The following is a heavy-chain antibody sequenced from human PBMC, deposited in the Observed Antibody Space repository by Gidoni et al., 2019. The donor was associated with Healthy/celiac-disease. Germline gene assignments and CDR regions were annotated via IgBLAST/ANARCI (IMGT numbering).Heavy chain of an antibody. V-gene: IGHV4-31*03. D-gene: IGHD3-3*01. CDR1: GGPISSGGYY. CDR3: ARFGPGETIFGVAYYYGMDV. J-gene: IGHJ6*02. CDR2: IYYSGST. Sequence: QGQLQESCPGLVKPSQTLSLTCTVSGGPISSGGYYWSWIRQHPGKGLAWIGYIYYSGSTYYNPSLKSRVTISVDTSKNQFSLKLSSVTAADTAVYYCARFGPGETIFGVAYYYGMDVWGQGTTVTVSS.